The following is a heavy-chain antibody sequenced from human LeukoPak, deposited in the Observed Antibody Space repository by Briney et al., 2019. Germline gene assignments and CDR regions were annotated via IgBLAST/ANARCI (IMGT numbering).Heavy chain of an antibody. CDR1: GGSISSYY. J-gene: IGHJ4*02. D-gene: IGHD3-3*01. CDR2: IYYSGST. V-gene: IGHV4-59*01. Sequence: SETLSLTCTVSGGSISSYYWSWIRQPPGKGLEWIGYIYYSGSTNYNPSLKSRVTLSVDTSKNQFSLKLSSVTAADTAVYCCARENYDFWSGYFDYWGQGTLVTVSS. CDR3: ARENYDFWSGYFDY.